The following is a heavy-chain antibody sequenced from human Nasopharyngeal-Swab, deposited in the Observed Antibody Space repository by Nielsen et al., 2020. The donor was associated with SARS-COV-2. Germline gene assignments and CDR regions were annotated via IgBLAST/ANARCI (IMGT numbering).Heavy chain of an antibody. V-gene: IGHV1-8*01. J-gene: IGHJ4*02. CDR3: AADQGVQGARGDY. D-gene: IGHD3-10*01. Sequence: ASVKVSCKASGYTFTSYDINWVRQATGQGLEWMGWMNPNSGNTGYAQKFQGRVTMTRNTSISTAYMELSSLRSEDTAVYYCAADQGVQGARGDYWGQGTPVTVSS. CDR2: MNPNSGNT. CDR1: GYTFTSYD.